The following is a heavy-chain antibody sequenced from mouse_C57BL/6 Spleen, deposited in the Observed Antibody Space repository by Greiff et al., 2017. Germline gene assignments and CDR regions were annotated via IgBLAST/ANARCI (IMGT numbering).Heavy chain of an antibody. J-gene: IGHJ1*03. CDR3: ARRYDYDEDFDV. Sequence: QVQLKQSGAELARPGASVKLSCKASGYTFTSYGISWVKQRTGQGLEWIGEIYPRSGNTYYNEKFKGKATLTADKSSSTAYMELRSLTSEDSAVYFCARRYDYDEDFDVWGTGTTVTVSS. CDR1: GYTFTSYG. CDR2: IYPRSGNT. D-gene: IGHD2-4*01. V-gene: IGHV1-81*01.